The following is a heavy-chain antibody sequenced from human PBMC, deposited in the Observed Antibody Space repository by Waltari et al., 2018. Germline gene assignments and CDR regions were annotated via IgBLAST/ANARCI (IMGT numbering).Heavy chain of an antibody. CDR1: GFPFRRDW. CDR2: INRDGSEK. J-gene: IGHJ4*02. V-gene: IGHV3-7*03. CDR3: ARGSRQSDY. Sequence: EVQLVESGGYLVQPGGSLRLSCAASGFPFRRDWMGWVRQAPGKGLEWVANINRDGSEKYHVESVKGRFTISRDNAKNSLYLQMNSLRGEDTAVYYCARGSRQSDYWGQGTLVTVSS.